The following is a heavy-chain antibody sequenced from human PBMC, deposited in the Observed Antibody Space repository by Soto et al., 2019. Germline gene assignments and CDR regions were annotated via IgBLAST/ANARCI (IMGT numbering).Heavy chain of an antibody. CDR3: ARDHIVSGSGGMG. V-gene: IGHV4-30-4*01. D-gene: IGHD2-15*01. CDR1: GGSISSGDYY. Sequence: QVQLQESGPGLVKPSQTLSLTCTVSGGSISSGDYYWSWIRQPPGKGLEWIGYIYYSGSTYYNPSLKSRVXXSXDXXKNQFSLKLSSVTAADTAVYYCARDHIVSGSGGMGWGQGTLVTVSS. J-gene: IGHJ4*02. CDR2: IYYSGST.